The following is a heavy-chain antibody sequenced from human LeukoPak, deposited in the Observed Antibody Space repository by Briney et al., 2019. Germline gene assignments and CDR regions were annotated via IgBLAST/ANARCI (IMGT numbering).Heavy chain of an antibody. D-gene: IGHD3-10*01. CDR2: ISGYNGNT. CDR3: ARDPAFRGAQMEY. Sequence: ASVKVSCKPSGYTLTSYGFSWVRQAPGQGHEWMGWISGYNGNTNYAQNLQGRVTMTIDTSTSTAYMELRSLRSDDTAVYYCARDPAFRGAQMEYWGQGTLVTVSS. CDR1: GYTLTSYG. J-gene: IGHJ4*02. V-gene: IGHV1-18*01.